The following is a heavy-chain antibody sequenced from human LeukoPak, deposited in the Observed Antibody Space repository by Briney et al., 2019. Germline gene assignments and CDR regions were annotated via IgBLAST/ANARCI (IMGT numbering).Heavy chain of an antibody. J-gene: IGHJ4*02. Sequence: GGSLRLSCTASGFTFGDYGLSWVRQAPGKGLEWIGFIRRRANDGTTEYAASVKGRFTISRDDSKTIAYLQMHGLQTEDTALYYCTRADGDYDHRFFHYWGQGTQVIVSS. CDR1: GFTFGDYG. CDR2: IRRRANDGTT. CDR3: TRADGDYDHRFFHY. D-gene: IGHD4-17*01. V-gene: IGHV3-49*04.